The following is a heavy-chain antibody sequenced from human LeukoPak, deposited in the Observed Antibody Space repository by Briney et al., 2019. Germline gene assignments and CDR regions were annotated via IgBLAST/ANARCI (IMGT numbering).Heavy chain of an antibody. D-gene: IGHD6-19*01. J-gene: IGHJ6*03. CDR3: ARGGGGWYHYYYMDV. Sequence: SETLSLTCTVSGGSISSSSYYWGWIRQPPGKGLEWIGSIYYNGSTYYNPSLKSRVTISVDTSKNQFSLKLSSVTAADTAVYYCARGGGGWYHYYYMDVWGKGTTVTVSS. CDR1: GGSISSSSYY. CDR2: IYYNGST. V-gene: IGHV4-39*07.